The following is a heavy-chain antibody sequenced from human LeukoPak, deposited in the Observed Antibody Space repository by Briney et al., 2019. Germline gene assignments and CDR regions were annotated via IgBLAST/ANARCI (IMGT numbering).Heavy chain of an antibody. CDR2: INPSGGST. V-gene: IGHV1-46*01. CDR1: GYTFTSYY. J-gene: IGHJ6*02. D-gene: IGHD5-12*01. CDR3: AREVRPIVATTTQYYYYYGMDV. Sequence: ASVKVSCKASGYTFTSYYMHWVRQAPGQGLEWMVIINPSGGSTSYAQKFQGRVTMTRDTSTSTVYMELSSLRSEDTAVYYCAREVRPIVATTTQYYYYYGMDVWGQGTTVTVSS.